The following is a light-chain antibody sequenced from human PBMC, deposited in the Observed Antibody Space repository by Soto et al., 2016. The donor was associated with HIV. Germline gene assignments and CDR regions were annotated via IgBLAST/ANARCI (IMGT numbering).Light chain of an antibody. CDR2: DAS. J-gene: IGKJ2*01. Sequence: DIQMTQSPSSLSASVGDRITITCQASQDIWSYLNWYQKKPGKAPKLLIYDASNLESGVPSRFSGSGSGTDFTLKISRVEAEDVGVYYCMQALQTPRTFGQGTKLEIK. V-gene: IGKV1-33*01. CDR3: MQALQTPRT. CDR1: QDIWSY.